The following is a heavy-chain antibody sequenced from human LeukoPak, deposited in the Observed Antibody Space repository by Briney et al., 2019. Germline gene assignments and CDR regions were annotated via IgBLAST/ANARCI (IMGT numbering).Heavy chain of an antibody. V-gene: IGHV3-23*01. D-gene: IGHD3-10*01. CDR3: AKGHITMVRGVIPTLFDY. J-gene: IGHJ4*02. CDR1: RFTFSSYA. CDR2: ISGSGGST. Sequence: QSGGSLRLSCAASRFTFSSYAMSWVRQAPGKGLEWVSAISGSGGSTYYADSVKGRFTISRDNSKNTLYLQMNSLRAEDTAVYYCAKGHITMVRGVIPTLFDYWGQGTLVTVSS.